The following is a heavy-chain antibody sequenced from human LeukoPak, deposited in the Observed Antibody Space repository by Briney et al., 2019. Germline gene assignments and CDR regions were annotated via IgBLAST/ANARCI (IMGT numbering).Heavy chain of an antibody. Sequence: GASVKVSCKASGYTFTGYYMHWVRQAPGQGLEWMGWINPNSGGTNYAQKFQGRVTMTRDTSISTAYMELSRLRSDDTAVYYCARIDSSGYHTSDYWGQGTLVTVSS. CDR1: GYTFTGYY. CDR3: ARIDSSGYHTSDY. D-gene: IGHD3-22*01. CDR2: INPNSGGT. V-gene: IGHV1-2*02. J-gene: IGHJ4*02.